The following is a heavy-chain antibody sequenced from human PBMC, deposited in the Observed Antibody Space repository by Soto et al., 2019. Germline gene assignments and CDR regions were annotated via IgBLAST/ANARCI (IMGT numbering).Heavy chain of an antibody. CDR2: IIPIFGTA. CDR1: GGTFSSYA. J-gene: IGHJ4*02. D-gene: IGHD3-16*02. CDR3: ARDLNRHYDYVWGSYRYTRGFDY. V-gene: IGHV1-69*13. Sequence: ASVKVSCKASGGTFSSYAISWVRQAPGQGLEWMGGIIPIFGTANYAQKFQGRVTITADESTSTAYMELSSLRSEDTAVYYCARDLNRHYDYVWGSYRYTRGFDYWGQGTLVTVSS.